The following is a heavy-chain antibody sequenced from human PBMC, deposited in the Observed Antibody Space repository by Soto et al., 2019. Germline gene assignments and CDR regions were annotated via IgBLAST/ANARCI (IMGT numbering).Heavy chain of an antibody. CDR1: GGTFSSYT. CDR2: IIPILGIA. V-gene: IGHV1-69*02. Sequence: SVKVSCKASGGTFSSYTISWVRQAPGQGLEWMGRIIPILGIANYAQKFKGRVTITADKSTSTAYMELSSLRSEDTAVYYCARVDSYYDSSGYFKTSDAFDIWGQGTMVTVSS. CDR3: ARVDSYYDSSGYFKTSDAFDI. J-gene: IGHJ3*02. D-gene: IGHD3-22*01.